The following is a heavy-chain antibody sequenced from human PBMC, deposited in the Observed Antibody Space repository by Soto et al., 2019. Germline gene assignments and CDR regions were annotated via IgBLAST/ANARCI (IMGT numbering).Heavy chain of an antibody. Sequence: QVQLVQSGAEVKKPGSSVKVSCKASGGTFSSYAISWVRQAPGQGLEWMGGIIPIFGTANYAQKFQGRVTLTADESTSTAYMELSSLRSEDTAVYYCASYEMATTRAGAFDYWGQGTLVTVSS. CDR1: GGTFSSYA. CDR3: ASYEMATTRAGAFDY. J-gene: IGHJ4*02. V-gene: IGHV1-69*01. D-gene: IGHD5-12*01. CDR2: IIPIFGTA.